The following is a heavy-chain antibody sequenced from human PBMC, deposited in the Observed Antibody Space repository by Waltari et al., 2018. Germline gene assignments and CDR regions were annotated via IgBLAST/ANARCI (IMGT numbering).Heavy chain of an antibody. CDR3: VRDRDPANPTPTNNFFDP. J-gene: IGHJ5*02. V-gene: IGHV1-18*01. Sequence: AQLEQSGAELKMPGASVKVSCKSSGYTFSNYGLTWVRQSPGQGLEWMGWISPHNYEPQYTQKLQGRFTMTTDTLLNTAYMELRSLTSDNTAVYYCVRDRDPANPTPTNNFFDPWGQGTLVTVSA. CDR1: GYTFSNYG. D-gene: IGHD2-15*01. CDR2: ISPHNYEP.